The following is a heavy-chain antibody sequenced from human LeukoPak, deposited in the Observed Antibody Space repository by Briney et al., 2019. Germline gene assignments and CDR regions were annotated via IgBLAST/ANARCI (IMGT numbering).Heavy chain of an antibody. CDR1: GFTFDDYA. J-gene: IGHJ4*02. D-gene: IGHD3-10*01. V-gene: IGHV3-9*01. Sequence: PGRSLRLSCAASGFTFDDYAMHWVRQAPGKGLEWVSGISWNSGSIGYADSVKGRFTISRDNAKNSLYLQMNSLRAEDTALYHCASGLQLLWFGPPGDYWGQGTLVTVSS. CDR2: ISWNSGSI. CDR3: ASGLQLLWFGPPGDY.